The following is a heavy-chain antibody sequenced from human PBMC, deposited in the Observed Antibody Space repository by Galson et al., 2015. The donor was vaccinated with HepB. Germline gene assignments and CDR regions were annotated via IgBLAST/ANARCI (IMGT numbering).Heavy chain of an antibody. CDR2: ISAYNGNT. V-gene: IGHV1-18*04. Sequence: SVKVSCKASGYTFTSYGISWVRQAPGQGLEWMGWISAYNGNTNYAQKLQGRVTMTTDTSTSTAYMELRSLRSDDTAVYYCASASIYYDSSGYHVGGRFDPWGQGTLVTVSS. D-gene: IGHD3-22*01. CDR1: GYTFTSYG. CDR3: ASASIYYDSSGYHVGGRFDP. J-gene: IGHJ5*02.